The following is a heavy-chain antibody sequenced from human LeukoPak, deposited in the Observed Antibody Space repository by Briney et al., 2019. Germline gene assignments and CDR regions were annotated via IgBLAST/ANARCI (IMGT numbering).Heavy chain of an antibody. CDR2: IRYDGSNK. CDR3: AKDMEPAAGFFDY. D-gene: IGHD6-13*01. V-gene: IGHV3-30*02. CDR1: GFTFSSYG. Sequence: GGSLRLSCAASGFTFSSYGMHWVRQAPGKGLEWVAFIRYDGSNKYYADSVKGRFTVSRDNSKNTLYLQMNSLRAEDTAVYYCAKDMEPAAGFFDYWGQGTLVTVSS. J-gene: IGHJ4*02.